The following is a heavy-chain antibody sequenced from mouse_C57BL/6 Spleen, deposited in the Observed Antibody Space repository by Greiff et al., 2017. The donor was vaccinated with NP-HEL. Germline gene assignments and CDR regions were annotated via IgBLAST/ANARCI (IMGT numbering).Heavy chain of an antibody. Sequence: QVQLQQSGAELVRPGTSVKLSCKASGYTFTSYWMHWVKQRPGQGLEWIGVIDPSDSYTNYNQKFKGKATLTVDTSSSTAYMQLSSLTSEDSAVYYCARPLYDGSSIFDYWGQGTTLTVSS. D-gene: IGHD2-3*01. CDR1: GYTFTSYW. V-gene: IGHV1-59*01. CDR3: ARPLYDGSSIFDY. J-gene: IGHJ2*01. CDR2: IDPSDSYT.